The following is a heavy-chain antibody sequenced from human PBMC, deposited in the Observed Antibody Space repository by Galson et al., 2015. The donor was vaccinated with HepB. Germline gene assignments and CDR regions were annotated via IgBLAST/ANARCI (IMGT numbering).Heavy chain of an antibody. CDR3: ARVMTSGYDFNYFDY. CDR1: GGSISSSSYY. CDR2: IYYSGST. J-gene: IGHJ4*02. Sequence: SETLSLTCTVSGGSISSSSYYWGWIRQPPGKGLEWIGSIYYSGSTYYNPSLKSRVTISVDTFKNQFSLKLSSVTAADTAVYYCARVMTSGYDFNYFDYWGQGTLVTVSS. V-gene: IGHV4-39*01. D-gene: IGHD5-12*01.